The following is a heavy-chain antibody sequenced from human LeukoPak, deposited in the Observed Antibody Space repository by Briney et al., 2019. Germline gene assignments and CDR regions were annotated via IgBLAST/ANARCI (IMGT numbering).Heavy chain of an antibody. D-gene: IGHD5-18*01. J-gene: IGHJ4*02. CDR1: GFTFSSYA. CDR2: ISGSGGST. Sequence: GGSLRLSCAASGFTFSSYAMSWVRQAPGKGLEWVSAISGSGGSTYYADSVKGRFTISRDNSKNTLYLQMNSLRAEDTAVYYCAKDDIVDTAMVTHYFGVDYWGQGTLVTASS. CDR3: AKDDIVDTAMVTHYFGVDY. V-gene: IGHV3-23*01.